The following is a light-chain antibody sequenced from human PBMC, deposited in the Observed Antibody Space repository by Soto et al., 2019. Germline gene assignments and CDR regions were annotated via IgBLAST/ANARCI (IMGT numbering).Light chain of an antibody. J-gene: IGLJ2*01. Sequence: QSVLTQPPSMSAAPGQKVTISCSGSSSNVGNNFVSWYQQLPGTAPKLLIFDNSQRPSGIPDRFFASKSGASATLSITGPRAGAEAVYYCATGDTKLRAVVFGGGTKVTAL. CDR3: ATGDTKLRAVV. V-gene: IGLV1-51*01. CDR1: SSNVGNNF. CDR2: DNS.